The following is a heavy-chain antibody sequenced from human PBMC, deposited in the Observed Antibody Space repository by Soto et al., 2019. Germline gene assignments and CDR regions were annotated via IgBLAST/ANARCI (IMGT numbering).Heavy chain of an antibody. D-gene: IGHD3-10*01. V-gene: IGHV4-39*01. CDR1: GGSMSSSSTYY. CDR3: ASRHGLDSDAYY. J-gene: IGHJ4*02. Sequence: QLQLQESGPGLVKPSETLSLTCTVSGGSMSSSSTYYWGWMRQPPGKGLEWIASFFIGGNTYYNPFVKSLVTISGDTSKNQFSLKLSSVTAADTAVYFCASRHGLDSDAYYWGQGILVTVSS. CDR2: FFIGGNT.